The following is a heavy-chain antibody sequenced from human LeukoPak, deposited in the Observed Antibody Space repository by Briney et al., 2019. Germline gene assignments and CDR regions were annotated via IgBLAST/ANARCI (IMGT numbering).Heavy chain of an antibody. CDR2: IKQDGSEK. Sequence: PGGSLRLSCAASGFTFSSYWMSWVRQAPGKGLEWVANIKQDGSEKYYVDSVKGRFTISRDNAKNSLYLQMNSLRADDTAVYYCARDRDFWSGYPSYYYYYMDVWGKGTTVTVSS. V-gene: IGHV3-7*03. D-gene: IGHD3-3*01. J-gene: IGHJ6*03. CDR1: GFTFSSYW. CDR3: ARDRDFWSGYPSYYYYYMDV.